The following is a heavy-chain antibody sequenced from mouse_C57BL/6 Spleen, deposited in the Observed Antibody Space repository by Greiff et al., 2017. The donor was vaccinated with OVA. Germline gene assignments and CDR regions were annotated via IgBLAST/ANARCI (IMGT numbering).Heavy chain of an antibody. J-gene: IGHJ4*01. V-gene: IGHV1-82*01. CDR2: IYPGDGDT. CDR1: GYAFSSSW. CDR3: ARPPYSKNAMDY. D-gene: IGHD2-5*01. Sequence: VQLQQSGPELVKPGASVKISCKASGYAFSSSWMNWVKQRPGKGLEWIGRIYPGDGDTNYNGKFKGKATLTADKSSSTAYMQLSSLTSEDSAVYFCARPPYSKNAMDYWGQGTSVTVSS.